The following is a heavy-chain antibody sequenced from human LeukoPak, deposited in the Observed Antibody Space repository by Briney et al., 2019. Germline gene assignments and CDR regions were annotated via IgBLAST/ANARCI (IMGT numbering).Heavy chain of an antibody. Sequence: GGSLRLSCAASGFTFSSYWMSWVRQDPGKGLEWVANIKQDGSERYYVDSVKGRFTISRDNAKNSLYLQMNSLRAEDTAVYYCARVAVGATYYFDYWGQGTLVTVSS. D-gene: IGHD1-26*01. J-gene: IGHJ4*02. CDR2: IKQDGSER. CDR1: GFTFSSYW. V-gene: IGHV3-7*01. CDR3: ARVAVGATYYFDY.